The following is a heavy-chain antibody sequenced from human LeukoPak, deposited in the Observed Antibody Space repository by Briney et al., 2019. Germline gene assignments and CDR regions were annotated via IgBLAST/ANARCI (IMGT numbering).Heavy chain of an antibody. CDR3: ARAFYTSSWNHD. V-gene: IGHV3-23*01. J-gene: IGHJ4*02. Sequence: GGSLRLSCAASGFTFTNYAMSWVRQAPGKGLEWVSAIRGSGSSTYYADSVKGRFTISRDNSKKTLYLQLNSLRVGDTAMYHCARAFYTSSWNHDWGQGTLVTVSS. CDR1: GFTFTNYA. D-gene: IGHD6-13*01. CDR2: IRGSGSST.